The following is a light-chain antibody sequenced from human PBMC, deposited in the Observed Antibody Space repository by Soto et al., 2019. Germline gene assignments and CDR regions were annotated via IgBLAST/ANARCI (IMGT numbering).Light chain of an antibody. J-gene: IGKJ1*01. V-gene: IGKV3-20*01. Sequence: EIVLTQSPGTLSLSPGERVTLSCRASESVASNYLAWYQQKPGQAPRLLIYAASGRATGIPDRFSGSGSGTDFTLTISRLEPEDLAVYYCQQYGRSPWTFGQGTKVEIK. CDR3: QQYGRSPWT. CDR1: ESVASNY. CDR2: AAS.